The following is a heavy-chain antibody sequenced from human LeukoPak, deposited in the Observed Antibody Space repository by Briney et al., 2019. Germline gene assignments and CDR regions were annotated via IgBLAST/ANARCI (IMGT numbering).Heavy chain of an antibody. Sequence: GGSLRLSCAASGFTFSSYGMHWVRQAPGKGLVWVSRINSDGSSTSYADSVKGRFTISRDNAKNTLYLQMNSLRAEDTAVYYCARDLVGSGWYFGDAFDIWGQGTMVTVSS. J-gene: IGHJ3*02. CDR2: INSDGSST. CDR1: GFTFSSYG. D-gene: IGHD6-19*01. V-gene: IGHV3-74*01. CDR3: ARDLVGSGWYFGDAFDI.